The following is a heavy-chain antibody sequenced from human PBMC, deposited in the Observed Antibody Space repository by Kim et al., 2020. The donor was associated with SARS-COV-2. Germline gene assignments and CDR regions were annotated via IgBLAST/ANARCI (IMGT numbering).Heavy chain of an antibody. D-gene: IGHD3-9*01. V-gene: IGHV3-15*01. CDR1: GFTFSNAW. Sequence: GGSLRLSCAASGFTFSNAWMSWVRQAPGKGLEWVGRIKSKTDGGKTDYSAAVKGRFTISRDDSKNTLYLQMNSRKTEDTAEYYCTTDQVEYFYWLLFDYWGQGTLVTVSS. CDR3: TTDQVEYFYWLLFDY. J-gene: IGHJ4*02. CDR2: IKSKTDGGKT.